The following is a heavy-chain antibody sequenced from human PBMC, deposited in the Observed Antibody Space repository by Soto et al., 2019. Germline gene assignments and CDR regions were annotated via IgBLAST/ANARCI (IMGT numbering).Heavy chain of an antibody. CDR1: GYTFTSYY. D-gene: IGHD3-3*01. V-gene: IGHV1-46*01. J-gene: IGHJ4*02. Sequence: QVQLVQSGAEVKKPGASVKVSCKASGYTFTSYYMHWVRQAPGQGLEWMGIINPSGGSTSYAQKFQGRVTMTRDTATSTVYMELSSLRSEDTAVYYCAREGFWKIFDYRGQGTLVTVSS. CDR2: INPSGGST. CDR3: AREGFWKIFDY.